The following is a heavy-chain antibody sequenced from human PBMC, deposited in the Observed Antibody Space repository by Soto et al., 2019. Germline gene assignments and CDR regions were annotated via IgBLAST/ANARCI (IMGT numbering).Heavy chain of an antibody. CDR3: ASWNGLNSYYYYGMDV. CDR2: IIPIFGTA. D-gene: IGHD1-1*01. Sequence: SVKVSCKASGGTFSSYAISWVRQAPGQGLEWMGGIIPIFGTANYAQKFQGRVTITADESTSTAYMELSSLRSEDTAVYYCASWNGLNSYYYYGMDVWGQGTTVTVSS. V-gene: IGHV1-69*13. CDR1: GGTFSSYA. J-gene: IGHJ6*02.